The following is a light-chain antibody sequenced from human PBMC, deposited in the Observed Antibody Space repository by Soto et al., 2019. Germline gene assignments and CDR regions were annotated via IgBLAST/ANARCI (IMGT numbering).Light chain of an antibody. Sequence: EIVWTQSPVTLSLFPGKRATLSCRAGQSVSSTYLAWYQQKPGQAPRLLIFGPSSRATGIPARFSGSGSGTDFTLTISRLEPEDFAVYYCKQYGSSPLTFGGGTKVEIK. CDR2: GPS. J-gene: IGKJ4*01. V-gene: IGKV3-20*01. CDR1: QSVSSTY. CDR3: KQYGSSPLT.